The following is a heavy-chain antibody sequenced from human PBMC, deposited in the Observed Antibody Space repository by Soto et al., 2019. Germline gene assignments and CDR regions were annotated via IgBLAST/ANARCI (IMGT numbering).Heavy chain of an antibody. D-gene: IGHD3-16*02. CDR3: ARRGGNSRYRGTQFDY. CDR1: GGSISSSSYY. J-gene: IGHJ4*02. Sequence: SETLSLTCTVSGGSISSSSYYWGWIRQPPGKGLEWIGSIYYSGSTYYNPSLKSRVTISVDTSKNQFSLKLSSVTAADTAVYYCARRGGNSRYRGTQFDYWGQGPFVTLSS. CDR2: IYYSGST. V-gene: IGHV4-39*01.